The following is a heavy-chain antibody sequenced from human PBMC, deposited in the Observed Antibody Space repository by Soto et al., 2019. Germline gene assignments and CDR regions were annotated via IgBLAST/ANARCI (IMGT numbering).Heavy chain of an antibody. V-gene: IGHV3-48*01. Sequence: GGSLRLSCAASGFTFSIYSMNLVRQAPGKGLEWVSYISSSSSTIYYADSVKGRFTISRDNAKNSLSLQMSSLRAEDTAVYYCARDLSGLPKIGTFDYWGQGTLVTVSS. CDR2: ISSSSSTI. CDR1: GFTFSIYS. CDR3: ARDLSGLPKIGTFDY. J-gene: IGHJ4*02. D-gene: IGHD2-15*01.